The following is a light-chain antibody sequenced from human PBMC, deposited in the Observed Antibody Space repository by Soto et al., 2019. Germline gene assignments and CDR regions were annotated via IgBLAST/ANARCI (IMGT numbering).Light chain of an antibody. J-gene: IGKJ1*01. CDR1: QSVSSY. V-gene: IGKV3-11*01. CDR3: QQRSNWPT. Sequence: EIVLTQAPATLSLSPGERATLSCRASQSVSSYLAWYQQKPGQAPRLLIYDASNRATGIPARSSGSGSGTDFTLTISSLEPEDFAVYYCQQRSNWPTFGQGTKVDI. CDR2: DAS.